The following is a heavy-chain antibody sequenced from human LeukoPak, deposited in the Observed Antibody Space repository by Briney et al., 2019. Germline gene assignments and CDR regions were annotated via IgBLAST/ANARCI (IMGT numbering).Heavy chain of an antibody. J-gene: IGHJ5*02. V-gene: IGHV4-59*12. CDR3: AREDDYGGNST. CDR2: IYYSGST. CDR1: GGSISSYY. D-gene: IGHD4-23*01. Sequence: SETLSLTCTVSGGSISSYYWSWIRQPPGKGLEWIGSIYYSGSTYYNPSLKSRVTISVDTSKNQFSLKLSSVTAADTAVYYCAREDDYGGNSTWGQGTLVTVSS.